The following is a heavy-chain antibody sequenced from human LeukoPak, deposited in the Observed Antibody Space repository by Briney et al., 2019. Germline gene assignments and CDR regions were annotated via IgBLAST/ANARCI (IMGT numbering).Heavy chain of an antibody. CDR1: GFTFYDYT. CDR3: AKDRVRGGRDLQD. J-gene: IGHJ4*02. Sequence: GGSLRLSCAASGFTFYDYTMHWARQAPGKGLEWGSLISWDGGSTYYADSVKGRFTISRDNSKNSLYLQMNSLRTEDTALYYCAKDRVRGGRDLQDWGQGTLVTVSS. D-gene: IGHD3-10*01. V-gene: IGHV3-43*01. CDR2: ISWDGGST.